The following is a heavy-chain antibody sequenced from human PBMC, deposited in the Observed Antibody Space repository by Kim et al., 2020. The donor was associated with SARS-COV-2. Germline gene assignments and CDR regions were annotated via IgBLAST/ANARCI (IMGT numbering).Heavy chain of an antibody. CDR2: N. Sequence: NDYAVSVKSRITINPDTSKNQFSLQLNSVTPEDTAVYYCAREKSKQWLVQWGQGTLVTVSS. J-gene: IGHJ4*02. CDR3: AREKSKQWLVQ. V-gene: IGHV6-1*01. D-gene: IGHD6-19*01.